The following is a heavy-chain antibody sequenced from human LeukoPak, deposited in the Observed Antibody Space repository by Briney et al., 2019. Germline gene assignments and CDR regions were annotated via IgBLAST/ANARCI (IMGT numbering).Heavy chain of an antibody. Sequence: GGSLRLSCAAYGFTFSSYDMHWVRQPTGKGLEWVSAIGTAGDTYYPGSVKGRFTISREIAKNSLYLQMNSLRAEDTAVYYCARGYCSSTSCYAPSYYYAMDVWGQGTTVTVSS. J-gene: IGHJ6*02. CDR1: GFTFSSYD. V-gene: IGHV3-13*01. CDR3: ARGYCSSTSCYAPSYYYAMDV. CDR2: IGTAGDT. D-gene: IGHD2-2*01.